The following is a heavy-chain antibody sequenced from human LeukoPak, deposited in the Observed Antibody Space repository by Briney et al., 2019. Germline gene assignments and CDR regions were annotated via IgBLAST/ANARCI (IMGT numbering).Heavy chain of an antibody. V-gene: IGHV3-23*01. CDR3: ARELGTRGWYTADY. J-gene: IGHJ4*02. CDR2: INTAGRP. D-gene: IGHD6-19*01. CDR1: GFTFSFYA. Sequence: PRGSLRLSCAAYGFTFSFYALSWVRQAPGKGLEWISAINTAGRPYYADSVGGRFTISRDNSKHTVYLQMDSLRAEDTAVYYCARELGTRGWYTADYWGQGTLVIVSS.